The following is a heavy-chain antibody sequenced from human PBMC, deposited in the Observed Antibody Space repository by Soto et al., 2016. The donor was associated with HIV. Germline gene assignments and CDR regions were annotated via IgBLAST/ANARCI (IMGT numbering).Heavy chain of an antibody. CDR3: AKDLRMTMVQGFIDALDF. Sequence: EVNLLESGGGLVQPGGSLKLSCGASGFTFGNYAMSWVRQAPGKGLEWVSGISDSGSNTYYADSVKGHFTISRDNSKNTLYLHMNSLRAEDTAVYYCAKDLRMTMVQGFIDALDFWGQGTMVTVSS. CDR2: ISDSGSNT. V-gene: IGHV3-23*01. CDR1: GFTFGNYA. J-gene: IGHJ3*01. D-gene: IGHD3-10*01.